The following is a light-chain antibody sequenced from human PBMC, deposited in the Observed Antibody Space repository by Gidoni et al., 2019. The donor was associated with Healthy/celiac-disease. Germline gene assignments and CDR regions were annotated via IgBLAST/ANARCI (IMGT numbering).Light chain of an antibody. CDR3: HRLKSYPRRT. CDR1: QGISSY. Sequence: DIQFTQSPSFLSASVGDRVTITCRASQGISSYLAWYQQKPGKAPKLLIYAASTLQSGVPSRYSGSGSGTEFNLTISSLQPEDFETYYCHRLKSYPRRTFGQGTKVEIK. V-gene: IGKV1-9*01. J-gene: IGKJ1*01. CDR2: AAS.